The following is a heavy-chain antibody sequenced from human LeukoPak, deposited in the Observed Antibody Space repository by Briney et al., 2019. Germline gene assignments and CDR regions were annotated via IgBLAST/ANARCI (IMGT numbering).Heavy chain of an antibody. J-gene: IGHJ4*02. CDR2: FDPEDGET. Sequence: ASVKVSRKVSGYTLTELSMRWVRQAPGKGLECMGGFDPEDGETIYAQKFQGRVTMTEDTSTDTAYMELSSLRSEDTAVYYCATYIRSIVATIGDYWGQGTLVTVSS. D-gene: IGHD5-12*01. CDR3: ATYIRSIVATIGDY. V-gene: IGHV1-24*01. CDR1: GYTLTELS.